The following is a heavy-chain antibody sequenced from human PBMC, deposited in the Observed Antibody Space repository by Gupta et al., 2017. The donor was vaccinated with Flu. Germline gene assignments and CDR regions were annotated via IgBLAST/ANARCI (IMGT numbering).Heavy chain of an antibody. Sequence: QVQLQQWGAGRLKPSETLSLTCAVYGGSFSGYYWSWIRQPPGKGREWIGEINHSGSTNYNPSLKSRVTISVDTSKNQFSLKLSAVTAADTAVYYCARGGKYGMDVWGQGTTVTVSS. CDR2: INHSGST. D-gene: IGHD1-14*01. CDR3: ARGGKYGMDV. V-gene: IGHV4-34*01. CDR1: GGSFSGYY. J-gene: IGHJ6*02.